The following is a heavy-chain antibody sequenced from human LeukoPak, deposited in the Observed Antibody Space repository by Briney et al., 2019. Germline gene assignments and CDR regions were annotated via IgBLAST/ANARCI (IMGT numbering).Heavy chain of an antibody. Sequence: ASVKVSCKVSGYTLTELSMHWVRQAPGKGLEWMGGFDPEDGETIYAQKFQGRVTMTEDTSTDTAYMELSSLRSEDTAVYYCARGGGGWLLLKTRPHPYYFDYWGQGTLVTVSS. V-gene: IGHV1-24*01. D-gene: IGHD3-22*01. CDR2: FDPEDGET. CDR1: GYTLTELS. CDR3: ARGGGGWLLLKTRPHPYYFDY. J-gene: IGHJ4*02.